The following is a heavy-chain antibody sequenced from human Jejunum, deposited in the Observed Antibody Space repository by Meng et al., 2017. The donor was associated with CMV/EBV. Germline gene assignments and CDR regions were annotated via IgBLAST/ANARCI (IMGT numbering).Heavy chain of an antibody. Sequence: SGDSFTNRISYWGWVRQSPKGLDWVASIHYTGGPYYNPSLKSRVTISVDTSKSQFSLELTSVTAADTATYYCVRDRGDGSGSYYDYWGPGILVTVSS. D-gene: IGHD3-10*01. CDR1: GDSFTNRISY. V-gene: IGHV4-39*07. CDR2: IHYTGGP. J-gene: IGHJ4*02. CDR3: VRDRGDGSGSYYDY.